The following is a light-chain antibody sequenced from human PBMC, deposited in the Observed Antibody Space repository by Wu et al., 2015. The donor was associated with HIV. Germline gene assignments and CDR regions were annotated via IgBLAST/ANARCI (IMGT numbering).Light chain of an antibody. CDR2: QTS. V-gene: IGKV1-5*03. CDR1: QSVSSW. Sequence: DIQMTQSPSTLSASVGDRVTITCRASQSVSSWLAWYQQKPEKAPKLLIYQTSNLKSEVPSRFSGSGSGTDFTLTISSLQPDDFATYYCQHYEGFPWAFGQGTKVEIK. J-gene: IGKJ1*01. CDR3: QHYEGFPWA.